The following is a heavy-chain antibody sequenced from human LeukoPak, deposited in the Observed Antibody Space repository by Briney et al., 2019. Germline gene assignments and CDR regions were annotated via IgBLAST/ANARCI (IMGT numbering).Heavy chain of an antibody. J-gene: IGHJ3*02. Sequence: GGSLRLSCAASGFTFSSYAMSWVRQAPGKGLEGVSTISGSGGSTYYADSVKGRFTISRDNSKNTLYLQMNSLRAEDTAVYYCANKPHAFDIWGQGTMVTVSS. CDR2: ISGSGGST. V-gene: IGHV3-23*01. CDR3: ANKPHAFDI. CDR1: GFTFSSYA.